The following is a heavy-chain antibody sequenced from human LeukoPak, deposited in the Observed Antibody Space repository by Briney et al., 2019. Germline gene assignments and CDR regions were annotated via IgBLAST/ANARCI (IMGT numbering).Heavy chain of an antibody. CDR2: IWSDGSNK. CDR1: GFTFSSFA. Sequence: GRSLRLSCAASGFTFSSFAMHWVRQAPGKGLEWVAVIWSDGSNKYYADSVKGRFTISRDNSENTLYLQMNSLRAEDTAVYYCARASYIYVYYFDCWGQGTLVTVSS. V-gene: IGHV3-33*01. CDR3: ARASYIYVYYFDC. J-gene: IGHJ4*02. D-gene: IGHD5-18*01.